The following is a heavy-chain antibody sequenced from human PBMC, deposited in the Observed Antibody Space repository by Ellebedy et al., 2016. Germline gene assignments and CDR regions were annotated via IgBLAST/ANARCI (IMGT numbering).Heavy chain of an antibody. CDR3: ARDGSEWSRDY. V-gene: IGHV3-21*01. D-gene: IGHD3-3*01. Sequence: GGSLRLXXAASGFIFNIAGMTWVRQAPGKGLEWVATIVFSGTATYYSDSVEGRFIISRDNAKNSLFLQMNSLRVEDTAVYYCARDGSEWSRDYWGQGTLVTVSS. CDR1: GFIFNIAG. J-gene: IGHJ4*02. CDR2: IVFSGTAT.